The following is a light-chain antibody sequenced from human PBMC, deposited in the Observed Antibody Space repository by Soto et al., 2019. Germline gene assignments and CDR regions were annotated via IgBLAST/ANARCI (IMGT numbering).Light chain of an antibody. J-gene: IGLJ2*01. CDR2: DVS. CDR1: SSDVGGYHY. V-gene: IGLV2-14*03. CDR3: SSFRSSRSPDVV. Sequence: QSVLTQPASVSGSPGQSITISCTGTSSDVGGYHYVSWYQQHPGKAPKLMIYDVSNRPSGVSNRFSGSKSGNTASLTISGLQAEDEADYYCSSFRSSRSPDVVFGGGTKLTVL.